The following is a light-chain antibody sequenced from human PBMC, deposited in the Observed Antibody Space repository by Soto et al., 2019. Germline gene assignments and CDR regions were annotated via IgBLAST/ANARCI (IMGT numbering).Light chain of an antibody. J-gene: IGLJ2*01. V-gene: IGLV2-14*01. Sequence: QSVLTQPASVSGSPGQSITISCTGTFSDVGGSNYVSWYQQHPGKAPKLMIYAVSNRPSGVSNRFSGSKSGNTASLTISGLQTEDEADYYCSSYTSSSTPLVFGGGTKVTVL. CDR2: AVS. CDR3: SSYTSSSTPLV. CDR1: FSDVGGSNY.